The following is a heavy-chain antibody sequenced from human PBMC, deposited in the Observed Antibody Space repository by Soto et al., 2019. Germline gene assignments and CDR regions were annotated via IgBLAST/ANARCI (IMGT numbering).Heavy chain of an antibody. V-gene: IGHV3-21*01. J-gene: IGHJ6*03. CDR3: ARVAGTDMVLYMDV. CDR1: GFTFSTYS. D-gene: IGHD5-18*01. CDR2: ISSSSTYI. Sequence: EVQLVESGGGLVKPGGSLRLSCAASGFTFSTYSMNWVREAPGKGLEWVSYISSSSTYIYYADSVKGRLTISRDNAKKSLYLQMNSLRAEDTAVYSCARVAGTDMVLYMDVWGKGTTVTVSS.